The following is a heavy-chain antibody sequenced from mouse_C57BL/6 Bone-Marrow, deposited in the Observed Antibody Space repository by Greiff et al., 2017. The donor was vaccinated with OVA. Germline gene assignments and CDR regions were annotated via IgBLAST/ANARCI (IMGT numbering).Heavy chain of an antibody. J-gene: IGHJ2*02. Sequence: VQLQQPGAELVRPGTSVKLSCKASGYTFTNYWMHWVKQRPEQGLEWIGVIAPSDSYINYNQKFKGRATLTVDTSSSTAYMHLSSPTSEDSAVYYCAHYGSRLYLHYWGQGTSLTVSS. CDR2: IAPSDSYI. CDR3: AHYGSRLYLHY. V-gene: IGHV1-59*01. CDR1: GYTFTNYW. D-gene: IGHD1-1*01.